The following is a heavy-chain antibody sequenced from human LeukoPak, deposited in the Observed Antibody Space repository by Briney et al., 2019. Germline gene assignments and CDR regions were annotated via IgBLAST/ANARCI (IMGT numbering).Heavy chain of an antibody. D-gene: IGHD5-12*01. CDR1: AGSISSSSHH. CDR2: IYSGRTT. CDR3: ARHDGRGGATMGALDS. Sequence: SETLSLTCTVSAGSISSSSHHWGWIRQSPGTGLEWIGSIYSGRTTYYNPSLNSRVTISVLTSKNQLSLQLHSVTAADTAVYYCARHDGRGGATMGALDSWGQGSLVTVSS. V-gene: IGHV4-39*01. J-gene: IGHJ4*02.